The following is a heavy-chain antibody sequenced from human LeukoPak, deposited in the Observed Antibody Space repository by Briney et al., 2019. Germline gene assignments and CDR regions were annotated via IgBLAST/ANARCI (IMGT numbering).Heavy chain of an antibody. CDR2: IYSGGST. Sequence: GGSLRLSCAASGFTVSSNYMSWVRQAPGKGLEWVSVIYSGGSTYYADSVKGRFTISRDNSKNTLYLQMNSLRAEDTAVYYCARLSSLYSSSWYKWFDPWGQGTLVTVSS. V-gene: IGHV3-53*01. J-gene: IGHJ5*02. CDR3: ARLSSLYSSSWYKWFDP. CDR1: GFTVSSNY. D-gene: IGHD6-13*01.